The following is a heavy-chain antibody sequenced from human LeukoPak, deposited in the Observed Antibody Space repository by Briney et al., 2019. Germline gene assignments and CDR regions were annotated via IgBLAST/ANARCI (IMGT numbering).Heavy chain of an antibody. J-gene: IGHJ6*03. Sequence: SETLSLTCAVSGWSFSGYYWSWIRQPPGKGLEWIGEINHSGNTNYNPSLKSRVTISVDTSKNQCSLKLSSVTAADTAVYYCARGDWEIVVVPAEGYYYYYMDVWGKGTTVTVSS. V-gene: IGHV4-34*01. CDR3: ARGDWEIVVVPAEGYYYYYMDV. D-gene: IGHD2-2*01. CDR2: INHSGNT. CDR1: GWSFSGYY.